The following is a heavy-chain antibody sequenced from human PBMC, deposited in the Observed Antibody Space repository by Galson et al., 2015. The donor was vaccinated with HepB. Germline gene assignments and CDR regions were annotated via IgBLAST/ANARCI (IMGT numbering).Heavy chain of an antibody. CDR3: ARDRGSSWPFDY. J-gene: IGHJ4*02. CDR2: ISSSSSTI. Sequence: SLRLSCAASTFIFSTYSMIWVRQAPGRGLEWISYISSSSSTIYYADSVKGRFTISRDNAKNSLYLQMNSLRAEDTAVYYCARDRGSSWPFDYWGQGTLVTVSS. D-gene: IGHD6-13*01. V-gene: IGHV3-48*04. CDR1: TFIFSTYS.